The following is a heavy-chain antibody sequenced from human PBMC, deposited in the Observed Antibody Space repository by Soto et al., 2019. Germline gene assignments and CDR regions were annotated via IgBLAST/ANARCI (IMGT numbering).Heavy chain of an antibody. D-gene: IGHD6-13*01. CDR2: ISHDGSDK. CDR3: ARAAAYFYHYYYAMDV. CDR1: RFTFGSFA. Sequence: WGSLRLSCAASRFTFGSFARDWVRQAPGKGLEWVAVISHDGSDKYYGDSVTGRFTISRDNPKNTVYLQLNSLRPEDTAVYYCARAAAYFYHYYYAMDVWGQGTAVTVSS. J-gene: IGHJ6*02. V-gene: IGHV3-30-3*01.